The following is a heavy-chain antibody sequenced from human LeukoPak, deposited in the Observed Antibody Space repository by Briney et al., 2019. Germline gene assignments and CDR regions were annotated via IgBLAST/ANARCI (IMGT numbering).Heavy chain of an antibody. CDR1: GVSISSFH. CDR3: AREFYDFWSGYSLDV. D-gene: IGHD3-3*01. J-gene: IGHJ6*02. V-gene: IGHV4-59*01. CDR2: ISSSGQP. Sequence: SETLSLTCTVSGVSISSFHWSWIRQPPGKRLEWLGSISSSGQPNYNPSLESRVTMSADTSKNQLSLKLTYVTAADTAVYYCAREFYDFWSGYSLDVWGQGTTVIVSS.